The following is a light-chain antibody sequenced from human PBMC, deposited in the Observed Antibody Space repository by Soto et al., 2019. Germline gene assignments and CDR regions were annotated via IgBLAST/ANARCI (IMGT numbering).Light chain of an antibody. V-gene: IGLV8-61*01. CDR2: NTN. Sequence: QTVVTQEPSFSVSPGGTVTLTCGLSSGSVSPSHYPSWYQQTPGQPPRTLIYNTNTRSSGVPDRFSGSVLGNKAALTITGAQADDESDYYCVLFMVSGISAFGGGTKVTVL. CDR3: VLFMVSGISA. CDR1: SGSVSPSHY. J-gene: IGLJ2*01.